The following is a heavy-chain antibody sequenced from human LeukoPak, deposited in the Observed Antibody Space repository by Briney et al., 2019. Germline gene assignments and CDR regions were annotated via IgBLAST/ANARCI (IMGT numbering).Heavy chain of an antibody. D-gene: IGHD1-26*01. V-gene: IGHV1-69*02. CDR1: GGTFSSYT. J-gene: IGHJ4*02. Sequence: GSSVKVSCKASGGTFSSYTISWVRQAPGQGLEWMGRIIPILGIANYAQKFQGRVTITADKPTSTAYMELSSLRSEDTAVYYCARIDSGSYYDLASDYWGQGTLVTVSS. CDR3: ARIDSGSYYDLASDY. CDR2: IIPILGIA.